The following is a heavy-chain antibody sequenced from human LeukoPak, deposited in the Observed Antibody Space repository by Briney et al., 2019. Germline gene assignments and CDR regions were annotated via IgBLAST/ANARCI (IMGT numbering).Heavy chain of an antibody. J-gene: IGHJ6*03. CDR1: GGSISSSSYY. D-gene: IGHD2/OR15-2a*01. CDR2: IYYSGST. CDR3: ARHRSRSIYYYYYYMDV. Sequence: KPSETLSLTRTVSGGSISSSSYYWGWIRQPPGKGLEWIGSIYYSGSTYYNPSLKSRVTISVDTSKNQFSLKLSSVTAADTAVYYCARHRSRSIYYYYYYMDVWGKGTTVTISS. V-gene: IGHV4-39*01.